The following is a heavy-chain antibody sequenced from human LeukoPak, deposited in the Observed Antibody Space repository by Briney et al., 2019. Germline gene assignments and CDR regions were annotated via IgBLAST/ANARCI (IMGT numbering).Heavy chain of an antibody. Sequence: SETLSLTCTVTGGSISGYHWNWIRQSPGKGLEWIANIYYTGIADYNPSLKSRVTISVDTSKNQFSLKLSSVTAADTAVYYCARVALNSSPDFWGQGTLVTVSS. CDR2: IYYTGIA. CDR3: ARVALNSSPDF. J-gene: IGHJ4*02. V-gene: IGHV4-59*01. D-gene: IGHD5-24*01. CDR1: GGSISGYH.